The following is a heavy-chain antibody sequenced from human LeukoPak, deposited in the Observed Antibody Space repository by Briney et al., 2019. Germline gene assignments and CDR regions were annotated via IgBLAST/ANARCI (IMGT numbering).Heavy chain of an antibody. D-gene: IGHD2-15*01. CDR1: GFTFSSYN. V-gene: IGHV3-21*01. Sequence: GGSLRLSCAASGFTFSSYNTNWVCQAPGKGLEWVSSISSSNSYIYYADSVKGRFTISRDNAKNSLFLQMNSLRAEDTAVHYCARAAPSYYYMDYCYKGTTVTVSS. CDR2: ISSSNSYI. CDR3: ARAAPSYYYMDY. J-gene: IGHJ6*03.